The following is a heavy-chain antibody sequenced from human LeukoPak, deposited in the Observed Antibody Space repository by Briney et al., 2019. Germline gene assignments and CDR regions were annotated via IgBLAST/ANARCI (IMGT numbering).Heavy chain of an antibody. CDR3: ASQVRRIFGVVNPKNPFDP. Sequence: ASVKVSCKASGGTFSSYAISWVRQAPGQGLEWMGGIIPIFGTANYAQKFQGRVTITADESTSTAYMGLSSLRSEDTAVYYCASQVRRIFGVVNPKNPFDPWGQGTLVTVSS. CDR1: GGTFSSYA. D-gene: IGHD3-3*01. J-gene: IGHJ5*02. V-gene: IGHV1-69*01. CDR2: IIPIFGTA.